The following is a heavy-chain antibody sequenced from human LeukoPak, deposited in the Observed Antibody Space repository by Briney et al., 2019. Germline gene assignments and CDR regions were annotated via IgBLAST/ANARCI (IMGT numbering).Heavy chain of an antibody. D-gene: IGHD3-9*01. CDR3: ATGGDILTGYYSDAFDI. CDR1: GGSFSGYY. V-gene: IGHV4-34*01. Sequence: PSETLSLTCAVYGGSFSGYYWSWIRQPPGKGLEWIGEINHSGSTNYNPSLKSRVTISEDTSKNQFSLKLSSVTAADTAVYYCATGGDILTGYYSDAFDIWGQGTMVTVSS. J-gene: IGHJ3*02. CDR2: INHSGST.